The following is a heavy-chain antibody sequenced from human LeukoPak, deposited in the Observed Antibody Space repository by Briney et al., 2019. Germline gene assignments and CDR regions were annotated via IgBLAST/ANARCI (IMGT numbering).Heavy chain of an antibody. CDR1: GFTFSSYG. D-gene: IGHD1-1*01. Sequence: GGSLRLSCAASGFTFSSYGMHWVRQAPGKGLEWVAFIRYDGSNKYYADSVKGRFTISRDNSKNTLYLQMNSLRAEDTAVYYCAKEGPYQLYFQHWGQGTLVTVSS. CDR3: AKEGPYQLYFQH. V-gene: IGHV3-30*02. CDR2: IRYDGSNK. J-gene: IGHJ1*01.